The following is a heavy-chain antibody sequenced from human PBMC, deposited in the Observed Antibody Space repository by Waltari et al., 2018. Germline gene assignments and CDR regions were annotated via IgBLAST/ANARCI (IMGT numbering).Heavy chain of an antibody. J-gene: IGHJ6*02. D-gene: IGHD3-3*01. V-gene: IGHV1-69*01. Sequence: QVQLVQSGAEVKKPGSSVKVSCKASGGTFSSYAISWVRQAPGQGLEWMGGIIPIFGTANYAQKFQGRVTMTADESTSTAYMELSSLRSEDTAVYYCARQRGGTIFGVYYYGMDVWGQGTTVTVSS. CDR1: GGTFSSYA. CDR3: ARQRGGTIFGVYYYGMDV. CDR2: IIPIFGTA.